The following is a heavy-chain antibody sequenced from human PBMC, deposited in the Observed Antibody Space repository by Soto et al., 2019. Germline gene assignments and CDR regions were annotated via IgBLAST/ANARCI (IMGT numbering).Heavy chain of an antibody. CDR2: INAGNGNT. CDR3: ARVYCSTPTCYGYYAMDV. V-gene: IGHV1-3*01. D-gene: IGHD2-2*01. CDR1: GYTFSNYA. J-gene: IGHJ6*02. Sequence: ASVNVSCKASGYTFSNYAMHWVRQAPGQRLEWMGSINAGNGNTKYSQNLQGRVAITRDTSASTAYVELSSLRSEDTAVYYCARVYCSTPTCYGYYAMDVWGQGTTVTVSS.